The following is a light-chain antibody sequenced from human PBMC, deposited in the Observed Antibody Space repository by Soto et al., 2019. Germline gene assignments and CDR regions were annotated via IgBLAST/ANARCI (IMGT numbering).Light chain of an antibody. V-gene: IGLV2-14*03. CDR3: SSYTTSNTRQIV. CDR1: SGDVGSYNY. J-gene: IGLJ1*01. Sequence: SVLTKPASVYGSPGQSITISCTGTSGDVGSYNYVSWYQHHPGKAPKLMIFDVSNRPSGVSNRFSGSKSGNTASLTISGLQPEDEADYYCSSYTTSNTRQIVFGTGTKVTVL. CDR2: DVS.